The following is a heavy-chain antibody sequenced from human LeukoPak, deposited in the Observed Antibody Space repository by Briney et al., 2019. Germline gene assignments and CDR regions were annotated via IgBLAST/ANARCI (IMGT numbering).Heavy chain of an antibody. Sequence: VASVKVSCKASGYTFTGYYMHWVRQAPGQGLEWMGWINPNSGGTNYAQKFQGRVTMTRDTSISTAYMEPSRLRSDDTAVYYCARRYCSSTSCYFGSGEANFDYWGQGTLVTVSS. CDR1: GYTFTGYY. CDR2: INPNSGGT. V-gene: IGHV1-2*02. CDR3: ARRYCSSTSCYFGSGEANFDY. D-gene: IGHD2-2*01. J-gene: IGHJ4*02.